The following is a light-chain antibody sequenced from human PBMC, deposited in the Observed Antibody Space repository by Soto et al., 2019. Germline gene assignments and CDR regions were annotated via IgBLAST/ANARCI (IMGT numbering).Light chain of an antibody. Sequence: DIQMTQSPSTLSASVGDRVTITCRASQSISSWLAWYQQKPGKAPKLLSYKASSLESGVPSRFSGSGSGTEFTLTISSLQPDDFATYYCQQYNSLWTFVQGTKVEIK. CDR3: QQYNSLWT. CDR1: QSISSW. V-gene: IGKV1-5*03. CDR2: KAS. J-gene: IGKJ1*01.